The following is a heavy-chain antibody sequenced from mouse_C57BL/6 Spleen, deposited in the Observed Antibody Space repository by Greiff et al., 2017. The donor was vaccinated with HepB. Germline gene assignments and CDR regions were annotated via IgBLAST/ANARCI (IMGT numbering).Heavy chain of an antibody. J-gene: IGHJ2*01. CDR3: AREYDGYYNY. Sequence: VQLQESGPELVKPGASVKISCKASGYAFSSSWMNWVKQRPGKGLEWIGRIYPGDGDTNYNGKFKGKATLTADKSSSTAYMQLSSLTSEDSAVYFCAREYDGYYNYWGQGTTLTVSS. CDR1: GYAFSSSW. V-gene: IGHV1-82*01. D-gene: IGHD2-3*01. CDR2: IYPGDGDT.